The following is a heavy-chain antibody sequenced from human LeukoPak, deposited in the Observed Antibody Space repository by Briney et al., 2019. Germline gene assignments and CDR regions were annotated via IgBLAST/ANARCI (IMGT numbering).Heavy chain of an antibody. D-gene: IGHD3-10*01. CDR1: GFTFSSYG. CDR3: AKVEFRRSHFDY. CDR2: ISGSGGST. J-gene: IGHJ4*02. Sequence: PGGSLRLSCAASGFTFSSYGMSWVRQAPGKGLEWVSAISGSGGSTYYADSVKGRFTISRDNSKNTLYLQMNSLRAEDTAVYYCAKVEFRRSHFDYWGQGTLVTVSS. V-gene: IGHV3-23*01.